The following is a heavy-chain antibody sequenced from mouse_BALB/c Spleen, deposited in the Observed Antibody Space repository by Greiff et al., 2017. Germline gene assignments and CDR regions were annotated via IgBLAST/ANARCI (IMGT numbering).Heavy chain of an antibody. V-gene: IGHV1-87*01. CDR2: IYPGDGDT. Sequence: VQLQQSGAELARPGASVKLSCKASGYTFTSYWMQWVKQRPGQGLEWIGAIYPGDGDTRYTQKFKGKATLTADKSSSTAYMQLSSLASEDSAVYYCARSDYERAWFAYWGQGSLVTVSA. D-gene: IGHD2-4*01. CDR1: GYTFTSYW. CDR3: ARSDYERAWFAY. J-gene: IGHJ3*01.